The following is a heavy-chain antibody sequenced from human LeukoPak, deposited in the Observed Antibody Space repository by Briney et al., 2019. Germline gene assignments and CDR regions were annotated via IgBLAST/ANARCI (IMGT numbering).Heavy chain of an antibody. CDR1: GGSFSGYY. CDR2: INHSGST. J-gene: IGHJ4*02. V-gene: IGHV4-34*01. CDR3: ARGPNHSSGWFH. Sequence: PSETLSLTCAVYGGSFSGYYWSWIRQPPGKGLEWIGEINHSGSTNYNPPLKSRVTISVDTSKNQFSLKLSSVTAADTAVYYCARGPNHSSGWFHWGQGTLVTVSS. D-gene: IGHD6-19*01.